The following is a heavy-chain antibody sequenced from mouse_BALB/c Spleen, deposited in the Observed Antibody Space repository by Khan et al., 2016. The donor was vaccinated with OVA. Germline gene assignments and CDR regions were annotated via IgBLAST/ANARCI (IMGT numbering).Heavy chain of an antibody. CDR3: ARPPYFSYVMGY. Sequence: QIQLVQSGPELKKPGETVKISCKASGYTFTNYGMNWVKQAPGKGLKWMGWINTYTGEPTYADDFKGRFAFSLETSASTAYLQINNRKNEDTATYFCARPPYFSYVMGYWGQGTSVTVSS. CDR1: GYTFTNYG. J-gene: IGHJ4*01. V-gene: IGHV9-3-1*01. CDR2: INTYTGEP.